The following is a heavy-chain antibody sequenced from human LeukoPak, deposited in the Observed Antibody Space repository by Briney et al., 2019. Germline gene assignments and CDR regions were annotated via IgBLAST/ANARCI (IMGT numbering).Heavy chain of an antibody. V-gene: IGHV3-74*01. CDR3: ARVSERTVRGVYYYYYGMDV. CDR2: INSDGSST. Sequence: GGSLRLSCAASGFSFSDYYMSWVRQAPGKGLVWVSRINSDGSSTSYADSVKGRFTISRDDAKNTLYLQMNSLRAEDTAVYYCARVSERTVRGVYYYYYGMDVWGQGTTVTVSS. J-gene: IGHJ6*02. D-gene: IGHD3-10*01. CDR1: GFSFSDYY.